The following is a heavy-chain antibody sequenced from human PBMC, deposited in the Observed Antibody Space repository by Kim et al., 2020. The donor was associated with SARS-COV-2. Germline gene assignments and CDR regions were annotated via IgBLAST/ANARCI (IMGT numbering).Heavy chain of an antibody. J-gene: IGHJ2*01. CDR2: IYYSGST. V-gene: IGHV4-59*01. CDR1: GGSISSYY. Sequence: SETLSLTCTVSGGSISSYYWSWIRQPPGKGLEWIGYIYYSGSTNYNPSLKSRVTISVDTSKNQFSLKLSSVTAADTAVYYCARDTLRDGSYYEGGDWYFDLWGRGTLVTVSS. CDR3: ARDTLRDGSYYEGGDWYFDL. D-gene: IGHD1-26*01.